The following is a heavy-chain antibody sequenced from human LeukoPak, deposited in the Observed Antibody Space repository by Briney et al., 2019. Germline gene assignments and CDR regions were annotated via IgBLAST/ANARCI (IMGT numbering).Heavy chain of an antibody. CDR3: ARLRVAARPRGIDY. V-gene: IGHV4-34*01. D-gene: IGHD6-6*01. J-gene: IGHJ4*02. CDR2: INHSGST. CDR1: GGSFSGYY. Sequence: SETLSLTCAVYGGSFSGYYWSWIRQPPGKGLEWIGEINHSGSTNYNPSLKSRVTISVDTSKNQFSLKLSSVTAADTAVYYCARLRVAARPRGIDYWGQGTLVTVSS.